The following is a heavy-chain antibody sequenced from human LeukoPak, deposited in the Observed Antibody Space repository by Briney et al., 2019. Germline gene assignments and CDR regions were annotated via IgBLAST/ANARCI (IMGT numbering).Heavy chain of an antibody. J-gene: IGHJ3*02. V-gene: IGHV1-18*01. D-gene: IGHD3-10*01. CDR1: GYTFTSYG. CDR2: ISAYNGNT. CDR3: ARDKIYGSGSPDAFDI. Sequence: GASVKVSCKASGYTFTSYGISWVRQAPGQGLEWMGWISAYNGNTNYAQKLQGRVTMTTDTSTSTAYMELRSLRSDDTDVYYCARDKIYGSGSPDAFDIWGQGTMVTVSS.